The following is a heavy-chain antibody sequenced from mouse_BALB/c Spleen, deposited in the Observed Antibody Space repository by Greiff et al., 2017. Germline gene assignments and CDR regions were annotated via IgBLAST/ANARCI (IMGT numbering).Heavy chain of an antibody. CDR2: ISSGGSYT. J-gene: IGHJ3*01. CDR1: GFTFSSYT. CDR3: TREGDGNDGGFAY. D-gene: IGHD2-2*01. Sequence: DVKLVESGGGLVKPGGSLKLSCAASGFTFSSYTMSWVRQTPEKRLEWVATISSGGSYTYYPDSVKGRFTISRDNAKNTLYLQMSSLKSEDTAMYYCTREGDGNDGGFAYWGQGTLGTVSA. V-gene: IGHV5-6-4*01.